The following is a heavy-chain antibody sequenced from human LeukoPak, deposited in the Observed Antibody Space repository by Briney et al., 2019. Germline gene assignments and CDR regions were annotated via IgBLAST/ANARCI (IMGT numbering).Heavy chain of an antibody. V-gene: IGHV4-39*01. CDR3: ATQLGIAAAGDFDY. CDR1: GGSISSSSYY. Sequence: SETLSLTCTVSGGSISSSSYYWGWIRQPPGKGLEWIGSIYYSGSTYHNPSLKSRVTISVDTSKNQFSLKLSSVTAADTAVYYCATQLGIAAAGDFDYWGQGTLVTVSS. J-gene: IGHJ4*02. D-gene: IGHD6-13*01. CDR2: IYYSGST.